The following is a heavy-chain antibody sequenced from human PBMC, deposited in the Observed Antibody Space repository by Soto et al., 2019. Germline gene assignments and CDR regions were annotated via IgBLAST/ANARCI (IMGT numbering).Heavy chain of an antibody. CDR1: GYSISSGYY. J-gene: IGHJ4*02. CDR3: ARHGQEYSSSSDY. D-gene: IGHD6-6*01. Sequence: SETLSLTCAVSGYSISSGYYWGWIRQPPGKGLEWIGSIYHSGSTYYNPSLKSRVTISVDTSKNQFSLKLSSVTDADTAVYYCARHGQEYSSSSDYWGQGTLVTVSS. CDR2: IYHSGST. V-gene: IGHV4-38-2*01.